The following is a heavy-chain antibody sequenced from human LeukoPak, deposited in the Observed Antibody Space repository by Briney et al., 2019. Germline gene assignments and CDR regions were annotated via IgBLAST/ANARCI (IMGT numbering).Heavy chain of an antibody. CDR1: GFSFSGYG. D-gene: IGHD3-22*01. CDR3: ANGPTSNGYFYYFDY. V-gene: IGHV3-30*02. J-gene: IGHJ4*02. Sequence: GGSLRLSCAAPGFSFSGYGMHWVRQAPGKGLEWVAYIQHDGSNQQYADSVKGRFSISRDTSENMLYLQMNSLRAEDTAVYYCANGPTSNGYFYYFDYWGQGTLVTVSS. CDR2: IQHDGSNQ.